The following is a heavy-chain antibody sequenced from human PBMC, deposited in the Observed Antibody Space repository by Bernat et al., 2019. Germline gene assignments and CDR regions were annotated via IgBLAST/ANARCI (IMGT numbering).Heavy chain of an antibody. CDR1: GYPFTGSY. J-gene: IGHJ4*02. CDR3: ARAYSSGWYRYDY. V-gene: IGHV1-2*02. CDR2: INPNSGGT. D-gene: IGHD6-19*01. Sequence: QVQLVQSGAEVKKPGPSVKVSSKASGYPFTGSYIPWVRQAPGQGLVWMGWINPNSGGTNYAQKFQGRVTMTRDTSISTAYMELSRLRSDDTAVYYCARAYSSGWYRYDYWGQGTLVTVSS.